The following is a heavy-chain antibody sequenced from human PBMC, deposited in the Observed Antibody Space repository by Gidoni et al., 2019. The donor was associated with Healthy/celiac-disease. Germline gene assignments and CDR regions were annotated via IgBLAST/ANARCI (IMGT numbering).Heavy chain of an antibody. V-gene: IGHV3-23*01. D-gene: IGHD2-15*01. CDR3: AKDEEGIGVVVAARDSAFDI. CDR2: SSGMGGST. J-gene: IGHJ3*02. CDR1: GFTLIRYA. Sequence: EVQLLESGGGLVQPGGSLRLSCAASGFTLIRYAIRWVRQAPGKGLEWVAASSGMGGSTYYADSVKGRFTISRDNSKNTLYLQMNSLRAEDTAVYYCAKDEEGIGVVVAARDSAFDIWGQGTMVTVSS.